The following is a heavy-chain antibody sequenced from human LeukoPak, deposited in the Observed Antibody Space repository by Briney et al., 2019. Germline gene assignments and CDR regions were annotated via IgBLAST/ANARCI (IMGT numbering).Heavy chain of an antibody. CDR2: LTIDSAYI. CDR3: ARGGVTAIRSDAFDI. D-gene: IGHD2-21*02. CDR1: GFTFSTYD. V-gene: IGHV3-21*01. Sequence: GGSLRLSCAASGFTFSTYDMNWVRQAPGKGLEWVSSLTIDSAYIYYADSVKGRFTVSRDNAKNSLYLEMNSLRAGDTAVYYCARGGVTAIRSDAFDIWGHGTMVTVSS. J-gene: IGHJ3*02.